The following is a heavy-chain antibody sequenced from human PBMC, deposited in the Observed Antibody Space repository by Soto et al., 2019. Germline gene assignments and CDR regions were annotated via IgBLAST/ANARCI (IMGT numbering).Heavy chain of an antibody. Sequence: SETLSLTCAVYGGSFSGYYWSWIRQPPGKGLEWIGEINHSGSTNYNPSLKSRVTISVDTSKNQFSLKLSSVTAADTAVYYCARGIIREDILTGYSYDYWGQGNLVTVSS. V-gene: IGHV4-34*01. CDR1: GGSFSGYY. CDR3: ARGIIREDILTGYSYDY. CDR2: INHSGST. J-gene: IGHJ4*02. D-gene: IGHD3-9*01.